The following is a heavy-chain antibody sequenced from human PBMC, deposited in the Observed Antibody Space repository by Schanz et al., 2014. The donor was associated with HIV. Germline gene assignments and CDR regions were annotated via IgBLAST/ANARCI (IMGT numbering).Heavy chain of an antibody. V-gene: IGHV1-69*01. CDR1: GGTLSSNT. CDR2: FIPIFGTA. D-gene: IGHD3-3*02. Sequence: QVQLVQSGAEVKKPGASVKVSCKASGGTLSSNTINWVRQAPGRGLEWMGGFIPIFGTANYAQKFQGRVTIIADESTSTAYMELSSLRSADTAVYFCARAAFSSEYYYGMDVWGQGTTVTVSS. J-gene: IGHJ6*02. CDR3: ARAAFSSEYYYGMDV.